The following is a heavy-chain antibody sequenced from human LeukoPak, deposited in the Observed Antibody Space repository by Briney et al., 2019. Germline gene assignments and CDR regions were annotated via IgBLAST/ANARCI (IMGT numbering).Heavy chain of an antibody. CDR3: AREGSWGSYRPKPDY. Sequence: ASVKVSCKASGYTFTSYGISWVRQAPGQGLEWMGWISAYNGNTNYAQKLQGRVTMTTDTSTSTAYMELRSLRSDDTAVYYCAREGSWGSYRPKPDYWGQGTLVTISS. CDR2: ISAYNGNT. D-gene: IGHD3-16*02. J-gene: IGHJ4*02. CDR1: GYTFTSYG. V-gene: IGHV1-18*01.